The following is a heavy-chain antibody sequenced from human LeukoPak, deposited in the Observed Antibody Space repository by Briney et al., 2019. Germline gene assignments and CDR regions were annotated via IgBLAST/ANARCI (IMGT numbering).Heavy chain of an antibody. D-gene: IGHD5-24*01. CDR3: ARKKRHYYGMDV. J-gene: IGHJ6*02. V-gene: IGHV3-48*03. CDR1: GFTFSSYE. Sequence: GGSLRLSCAASGFTFSSYEMNWVRQAPGKGLEWVSYISSSGSTIYYAASVKGRFTFSRDNAKNSLYLQMNSLRAEDTAVYYCARKKRHYYGMDVWGQGTTVTVSS. CDR2: ISSSGSTI.